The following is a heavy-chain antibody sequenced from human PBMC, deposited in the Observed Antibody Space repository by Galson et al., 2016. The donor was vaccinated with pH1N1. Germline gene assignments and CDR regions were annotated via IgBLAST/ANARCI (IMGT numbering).Heavy chain of an antibody. J-gene: IGHJ6*03. Sequence: SLRLSCAASDFTLDYAMNWVRQAPGKGVHWISRISGSGSVTRYADSVKGRFTITRDNAKNALFLQMNSLRVGDTALYYCARDRSGRGVGPSYYTDVRGQGTTVTVSS. CDR2: ISGSGSVT. CDR3: ARDRSGRGVGPSYYTDV. CDR1: DFTLDYA. V-gene: IGHV3-48*03. D-gene: IGHD3-10*01.